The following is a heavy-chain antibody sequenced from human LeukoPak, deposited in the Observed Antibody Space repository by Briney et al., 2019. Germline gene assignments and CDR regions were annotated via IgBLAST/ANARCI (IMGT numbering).Heavy chain of an antibody. Sequence: PGGSLRLSCAASGFTFSSYAMSWVRQAPGKGLEWVSEISGSGYSTYYADSVKGRFTISRDNSKNTLYLQMNSLRAEDTAVYYCAKRCNCSSTSCYGFDYWGQGTLVIVSS. CDR1: GFTFSSYA. CDR2: ISGSGYST. D-gene: IGHD2-2*01. V-gene: IGHV3-23*01. J-gene: IGHJ4*02. CDR3: AKRCNCSSTSCYGFDY.